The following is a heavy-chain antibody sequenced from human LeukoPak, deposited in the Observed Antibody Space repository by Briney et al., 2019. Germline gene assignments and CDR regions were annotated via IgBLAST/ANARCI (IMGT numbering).Heavy chain of an antibody. D-gene: IGHD4-23*01. CDR1: GFTFSSYG. J-gene: IGHJ4*02. V-gene: IGHV3-30*18. Sequence: GGSLRLSCAASGFTFSSYGMHWVRQAPGKGLEWVTVISYDGSNKYYADSVKGRFTISRDNSKNTPYLQMNSLRAEDTAVYYCAKGGYHGNAPGYWGQGTLVTVSS. CDR3: AKGGYHGNAPGY. CDR2: ISYDGSNK.